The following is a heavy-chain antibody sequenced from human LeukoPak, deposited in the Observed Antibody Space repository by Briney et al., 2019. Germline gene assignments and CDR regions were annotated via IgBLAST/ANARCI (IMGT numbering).Heavy chain of an antibody. CDR1: GGSISNYY. D-gene: IGHD3/OR15-3a*01. V-gene: IGHV4-59*12. Sequence: SETLSLTCTVSGGSISNYYWSWIRQPPGKGLEWICYIFYRGSIDYSPSLQSRVTISVDTSKNHLSLRLTSVTAADTAVYFCARGVVLGQDDAFDIWGRGTMVTVSS. CDR2: IFYRGSI. J-gene: IGHJ3*02. CDR3: ARGVVLGQDDAFDI.